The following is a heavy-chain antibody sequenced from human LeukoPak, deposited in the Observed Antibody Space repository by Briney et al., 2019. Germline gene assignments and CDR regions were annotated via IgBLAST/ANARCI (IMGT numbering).Heavy chain of an antibody. CDR2: ISAYNGNT. Sequence: ASVKVSCKASGYTFTSYGISWVRQAPGQGLEWMGWISAYNGNTNYAQKLQGRVTMTTDTSTSTAYMELRSLRSDDTAVYYCARVGAAVSPPSRGMDVWGQGTTVTVSS. CDR3: ARVGAAVSPPSRGMDV. CDR1: GYTFTSYG. J-gene: IGHJ6*02. V-gene: IGHV1-18*01. D-gene: IGHD6-13*01.